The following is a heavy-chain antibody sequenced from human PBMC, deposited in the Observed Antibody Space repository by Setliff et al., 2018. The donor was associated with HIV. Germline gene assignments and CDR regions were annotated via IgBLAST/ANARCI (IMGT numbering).Heavy chain of an antibody. CDR2: INYGRTT. CDR3: ATDPTSYCTRPQYFYDIGGSDY. CDR1: GGSFSGYY. J-gene: IGHJ4*02. Sequence: ASETLSLTCAVYGGSFSGYYWSWIRQSPGKGLEWIGEINYGRTTNYNPSLESRVTISVDTSRNEFSLKLISVTAADTAVYYCATDPTSYCTRPQYFYDIGGSDYWGQGTLVTVSS. D-gene: IGHD3-22*01. V-gene: IGHV4-34*01.